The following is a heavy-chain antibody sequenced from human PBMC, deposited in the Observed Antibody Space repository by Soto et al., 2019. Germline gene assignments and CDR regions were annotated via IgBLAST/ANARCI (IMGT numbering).Heavy chain of an antibody. V-gene: IGHV4-59*01. J-gene: IGHJ4*02. CDR3: ARDHPHSYGIYYFDY. D-gene: IGHD5-18*01. CDR2: ISYSGST. Sequence: PSETLSLTCTVSGGSIGSYYWSWIRQPPGKGLECIGYISYSGSTKYNPSLKNRVTILRDTSKTQFSLKLSSVTAADTAVYYCARDHPHSYGIYYFDYWGQGTLVTVSS. CDR1: GGSIGSYY.